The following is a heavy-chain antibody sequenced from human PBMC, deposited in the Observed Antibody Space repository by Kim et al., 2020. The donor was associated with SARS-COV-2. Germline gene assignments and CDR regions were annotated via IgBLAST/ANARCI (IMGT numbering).Heavy chain of an antibody. CDR2: NSGGT. Sequence: NSGGTNYAQKFQGRVTMTRDTSISTAYMELSRLGSDDTAVYYCARMKSDYWGQGTLVTVSS. V-gene: IGHV1-2*02. CDR3: ARMKSDY. J-gene: IGHJ4*02.